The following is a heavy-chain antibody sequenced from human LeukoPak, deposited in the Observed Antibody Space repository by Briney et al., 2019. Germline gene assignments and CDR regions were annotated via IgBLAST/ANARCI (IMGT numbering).Heavy chain of an antibody. D-gene: IGHD1-26*01. V-gene: IGHV5-51*01. CDR3: ARQDGTFDY. J-gene: IGHJ4*02. Sequence: GESLKISCKGSGYSFVNYWIGWVRQMPGKGLEWMGIIYPRDSDTRYSPSFQGQVTISVDKSIRTAYLHWSSLKSSDTATYFCARQDGTFDYWGQGTRVTVS. CDR2: IYPRDSDT. CDR1: GYSFVNYW.